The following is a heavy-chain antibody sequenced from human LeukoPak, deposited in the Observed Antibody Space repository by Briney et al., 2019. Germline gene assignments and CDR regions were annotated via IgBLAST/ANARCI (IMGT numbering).Heavy chain of an antibody. V-gene: IGHV1-2*02. CDR3: AREIQLWSQYYGMDV. D-gene: IGHD5-18*01. J-gene: IGHJ6*02. CDR1: GYTFTGYY. CDR2: INPNSGGT. Sequence: ASVKVSCKASGYTFTGYYMHWVRQAPGQGLEWMGWINPNSGGTNYAQKFQGRVTMTRDTSISTAYMELSRLRSDDTAVYYCAREIQLWSQYYGMDVWGQGTTVTVSS.